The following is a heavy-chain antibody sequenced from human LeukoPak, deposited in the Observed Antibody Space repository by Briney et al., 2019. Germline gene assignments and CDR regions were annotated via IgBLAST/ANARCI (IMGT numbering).Heavy chain of an antibody. CDR2: VYGDDST. D-gene: IGHD4-17*01. J-gene: IGHJ4*02. Sequence: GGSLRLSCAASGITVTDSHMNWVRQAPGKGLEWVSVVYGDDSTDYADSVKGRFAISRDNSKTTIYLQMSSLRADDTAVCFCARHVSYGDYIAFDYWGQGILVTVSS. V-gene: IGHV3-66*04. CDR3: ARHVSYGDYIAFDY. CDR1: GITVTDSH.